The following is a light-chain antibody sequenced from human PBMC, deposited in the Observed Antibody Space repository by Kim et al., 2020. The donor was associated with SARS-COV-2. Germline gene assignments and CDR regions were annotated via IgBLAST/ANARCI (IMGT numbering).Light chain of an antibody. Sequence: PFVGDHVTITCRAIQCISNYLAWYQQKPGKVPKLLIYAASALQAGVPSRFSGSGSGTDFTLTISSLQPEDVATYYCQKYNGPPRTFGQGTKVDIK. CDR3: QKYNGPPRT. CDR1: QCISNY. J-gene: IGKJ1*01. V-gene: IGKV1-27*01. CDR2: AAS.